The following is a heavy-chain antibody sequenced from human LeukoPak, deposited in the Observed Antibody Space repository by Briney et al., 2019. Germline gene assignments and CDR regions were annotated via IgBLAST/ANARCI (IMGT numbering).Heavy chain of an antibody. CDR1: GFTFDDYT. V-gene: IGHV3-43*01. CDR2: ITWDGGST. CDR3: AKPRNDDEKALDI. D-gene: IGHD1-14*01. J-gene: IGHJ3*02. Sequence: GGSLRLSCAASGFTFDDYTMHWVRQAPGKGLEWVSFITWDGGSTYYADSVKGRFTISRDNNKNSLYLQMNSLRPEDTALYYCAKPRNDDEKALDIWGQGTMVSVSS.